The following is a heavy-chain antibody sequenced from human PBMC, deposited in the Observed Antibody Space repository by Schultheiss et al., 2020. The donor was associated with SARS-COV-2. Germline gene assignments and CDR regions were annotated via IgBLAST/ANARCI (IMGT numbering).Heavy chain of an antibody. CDR3: ARGGYCSGGSCYSYWYFDL. D-gene: IGHD2-15*01. CDR1: GGSISSSSYY. CDR2: IYYSGST. V-gene: IGHV4-39*07. J-gene: IGHJ2*01. Sequence: SETLSLTCTVSGGSISSSSYYWGWIRQPPGKGLEWIGSIYYSGSTNYNPSLKSRVTISVDTSKNQFSLKLSSVTAADTAVYYCARGGYCSGGSCYSYWYFDLWGRGTLVTVSS.